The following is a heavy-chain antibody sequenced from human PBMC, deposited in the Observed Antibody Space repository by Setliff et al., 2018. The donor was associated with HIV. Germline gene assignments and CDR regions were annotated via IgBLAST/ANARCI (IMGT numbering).Heavy chain of an antibody. CDR3: ARAPATTHDFDH. Sequence: LSLTCAVYGGSFSGYYWNWIRQPPGKGLDWIGEINHSGNTNYNPSLKSRVTISIDTSKNQFSLRLTSVTAADTAVYYCARAPATTHDFDHWGQGTLVTVS. CDR2: INHSGNT. CDR1: GGSFSGYY. J-gene: IGHJ4*02. D-gene: IGHD1-1*01. V-gene: IGHV4-34*01.